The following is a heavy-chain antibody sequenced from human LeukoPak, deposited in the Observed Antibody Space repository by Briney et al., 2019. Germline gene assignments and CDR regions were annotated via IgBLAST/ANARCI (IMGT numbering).Heavy chain of an antibody. J-gene: IGHJ4*02. V-gene: IGHV3-21*01. Sequence: KAGGSLRLSCAASGFTFSSYSMNWVRQAPGKGLEWVSSISSSSSYIYYADSVKGRFTISRDNAKNSLYLQMNSLRAEDTAVYYCARDSRAVAGKVVDYWGQGTLVTVSS. CDR3: ARDSRAVAGKVVDY. D-gene: IGHD6-19*01. CDR2: ISSSSSYI. CDR1: GFTFSSYS.